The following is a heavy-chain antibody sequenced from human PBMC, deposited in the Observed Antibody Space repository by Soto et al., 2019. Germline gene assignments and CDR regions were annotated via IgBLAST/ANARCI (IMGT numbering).Heavy chain of an antibody. CDR2: ISYDGSNK. Sequence: QVQLVESGGGVVQPGRSLRLSCAASGFTFSSYGMHWVRQAPGKGLEWVAVISYDGSNKYYADSVKGRFTISRDNSKNTLYLQMNSLRADDTAVYYCAKGEYSGYLALTGKYYFDYWGQGTLVTVSS. CDR3: AKGEYSGYLALTGKYYFDY. CDR1: GFTFSSYG. D-gene: IGHD5-12*01. V-gene: IGHV3-30*18. J-gene: IGHJ4*02.